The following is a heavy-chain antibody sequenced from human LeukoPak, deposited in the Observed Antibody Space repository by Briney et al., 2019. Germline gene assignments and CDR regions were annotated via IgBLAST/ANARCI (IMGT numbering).Heavy chain of an antibody. CDR2: ITNSGSTI. CDR3: AVTGGIDR. J-gene: IGHJ5*02. D-gene: IGHD7-27*01. Sequence: PGGSLRLSCAASGFSFRSYEMSWVRQAPGKGLDWVSYITNSGSTIYYADSVKGRFTISRDNAKNSLYLQMNSLRAEDTGVYYCAVTGGIDRWGQGTLVTVSS. CDR1: GFSFRSYE. V-gene: IGHV3-48*03.